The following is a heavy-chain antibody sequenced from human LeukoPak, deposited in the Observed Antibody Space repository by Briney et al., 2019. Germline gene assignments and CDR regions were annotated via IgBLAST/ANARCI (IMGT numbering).Heavy chain of an antibody. CDR2: ISGSGGST. CDR1: GFTFSSYA. V-gene: IGHV3-23*01. D-gene: IGHD3-10*01. CDR3: AKEGVWGITMVRGVTGNGMDV. Sequence: GGSLRLSCAASGFTFSSYAMSWVRQAPGKGLEWVSTISGSGGSTYHADSVKGRFTISRDNSKNTLYLQMNSLRAEDTAVYYCAKEGVWGITMVRGVTGNGMDVWGQGTTVTVSS. J-gene: IGHJ6*02.